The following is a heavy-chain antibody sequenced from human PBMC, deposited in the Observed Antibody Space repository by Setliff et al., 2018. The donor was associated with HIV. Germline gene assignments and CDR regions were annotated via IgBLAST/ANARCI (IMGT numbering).Heavy chain of an antibody. V-gene: IGHV4-59*11. J-gene: IGHJ3*02. CDR2: IHYSGIT. CDR3: ARYKCINFACVGFDI. D-gene: IGHD3-9*01. CDR1: RDSINGHW. Sequence: KPSETLSLTCTVSRDSINGHWWSWIRQPPGKGLEWTGSIHYSGITHYNPSLKSRLTMSVDTSKNHVSLKLTSVTAADTAVYYCARYKCINFACVGFDIWGQGTVVTVSS.